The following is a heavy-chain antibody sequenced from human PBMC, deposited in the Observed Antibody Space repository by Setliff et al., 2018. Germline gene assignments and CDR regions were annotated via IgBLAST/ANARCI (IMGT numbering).Heavy chain of an antibody. J-gene: IGHJ4*02. Sequence: PGGSLRLSCVASGFAFGTYGMHWVRQAPGKGLEWVAFIRYDGSYKYYEDSVKGRFTISRDNPEHTLHLQMNSLRVEDTALYFCAKVKKQLIRGSGLDYWGQGTVVTVSS. D-gene: IGHD2-8*01. CDR1: GFAFGTYG. CDR2: IRYDGSYK. CDR3: AKVKKQLIRGSGLDY. V-gene: IGHV3-30*02.